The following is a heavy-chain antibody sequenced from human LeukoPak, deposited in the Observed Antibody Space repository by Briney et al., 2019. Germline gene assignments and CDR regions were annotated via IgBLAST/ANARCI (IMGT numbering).Heavy chain of an antibody. CDR3: ATRSYYYDSSGYYGLFDY. J-gene: IGHJ4*02. Sequence: SETLSLTCTVSGVSISSYYWSWLRQPPGKGLEWIGSIYYSGSTYYNPSLKSRVTISVDTSKNQFSLKLSSVTAADTAVYYCATRSYYYDSSGYYGLFDYWGQGTLVTVSS. CDR1: GVSISSYY. D-gene: IGHD3-22*01. V-gene: IGHV4-39*07. CDR2: IYYSGST.